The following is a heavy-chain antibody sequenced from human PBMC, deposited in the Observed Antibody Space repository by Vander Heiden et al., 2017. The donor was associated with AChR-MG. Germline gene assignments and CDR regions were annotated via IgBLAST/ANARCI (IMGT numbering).Heavy chain of an antibody. CDR2: IWYDGSNK. CDR3: ARDGLTTGDTLYYFDY. J-gene: IGHJ4*02. Sequence: QWVAVIWYDGSNKYYADSVKGRFTISRDNSKNTRYLEMNSMRAEDTAVYYCARDGLTTGDTLYYFDYWGQGTLVTVSS. V-gene: IGHV3-33*01. D-gene: IGHD4-4*01.